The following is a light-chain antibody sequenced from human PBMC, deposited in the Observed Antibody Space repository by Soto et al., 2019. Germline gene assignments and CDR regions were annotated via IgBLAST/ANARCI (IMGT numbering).Light chain of an antibody. CDR1: SRDVGSSNR. V-gene: IGLV2-18*02. CDR3: SSYTSPSAVL. J-gene: IGLJ2*01. CDR2: EVS. Sequence: QSVLTQPPSVSGSPGQSVTISCTGASRDVGSSNRVSWYQQPPGTAPKLIIFEVSNRPSVLPDRSCGYNSSNTASLAISGLQAEDEDDYYCSSYTSPSAVLFGGGTKLTVL.